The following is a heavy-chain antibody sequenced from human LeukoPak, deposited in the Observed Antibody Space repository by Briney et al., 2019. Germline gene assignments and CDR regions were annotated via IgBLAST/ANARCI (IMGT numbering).Heavy chain of an antibody. D-gene: IGHD5-24*01. CDR2: IYDSGST. Sequence: SETLSLTCTVSGGSISSSSYYWSWIRQPPGKGLEWIGHIYDSGSTKYNPSLKSRVTISVDTSKNQFSLKLRSVTAADAAVYYCARDPGNYGRYLDYWGQGTLVTVSS. J-gene: IGHJ4*02. CDR1: GGSISSSSYY. CDR3: ARDPGNYGRYLDY. V-gene: IGHV4-61*01.